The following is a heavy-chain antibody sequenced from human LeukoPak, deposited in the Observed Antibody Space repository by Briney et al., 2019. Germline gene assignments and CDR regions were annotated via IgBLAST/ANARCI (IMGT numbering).Heavy chain of an antibody. Sequence: GGSLRLSCAASGFTFRTYAMHWVRQAPGKGLEYVSAINSDGSSTYYANSVKGRFTISRDNSKNTLYLQMGSLRADDMAVCYCARALYDTSGYYYGDFDYWGQGTLVTVSS. V-gene: IGHV3-64*01. J-gene: IGHJ4*02. D-gene: IGHD3-22*01. CDR1: GFTFRTYA. CDR2: INSDGSST. CDR3: ARALYDTSGYYYGDFDY.